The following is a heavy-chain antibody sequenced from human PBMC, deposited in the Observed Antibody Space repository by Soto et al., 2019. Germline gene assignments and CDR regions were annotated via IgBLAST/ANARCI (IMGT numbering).Heavy chain of an antibody. V-gene: IGHV1-46*01. Sequence: GASVKVSCKSSGYTFTSYYMHWVRQAPGQGLEWMGIINPSGGSTSYAQKFQGRVTITADESTSTAYMELSSLRSEDTAVYYCARSPPYSNNWYVYFDLWGRGTLVTVS. J-gene: IGHJ2*01. CDR1: GYTFTSYY. D-gene: IGHD6-13*01. CDR2: INPSGGST. CDR3: ARSPPYSNNWYVYFDL.